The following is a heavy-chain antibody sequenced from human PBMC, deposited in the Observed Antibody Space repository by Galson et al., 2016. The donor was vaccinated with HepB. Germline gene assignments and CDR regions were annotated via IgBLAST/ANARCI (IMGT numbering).Heavy chain of an antibody. CDR1: GFTFDDYA. CDR2: ISWNSGRI. V-gene: IGHV3-9*01. J-gene: IGHJ6*02. Sequence: SLRLSCAASGFTFDDYALHWVRQVPGKGLEWVSGISWNSGRIDYADSVKGRFTISRDNAKKSLYMQMNSLRHEDTALYYCAKWGNAGSSLNYFHKFGLDVWGQGTTVIVSS. CDR3: AKWGNAGSSLNYFHKFGLDV. D-gene: IGHD1-26*01.